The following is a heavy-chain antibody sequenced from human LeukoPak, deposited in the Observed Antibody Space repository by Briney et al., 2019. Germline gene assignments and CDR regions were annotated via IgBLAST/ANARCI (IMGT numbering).Heavy chain of an antibody. J-gene: IGHJ4*02. CDR2: ISSSSSTI. CDR1: GFTLSSYA. CDR3: ARSLVVGATYPYH. V-gene: IGHV3-48*01. D-gene: IGHD1-26*01. Sequence: GGSLRLSCAASGFTLSSYAMTWVRQAPGKGLEWVSYISSSSSTIHYADSVKGRFTISRDNAKNSLYLQLNSLRAEDTAVYYCARSLVVGATYPYHRGQGTLVTVSS.